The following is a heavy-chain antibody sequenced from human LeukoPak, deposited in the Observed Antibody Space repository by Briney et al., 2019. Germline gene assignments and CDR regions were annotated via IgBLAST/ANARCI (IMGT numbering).Heavy chain of an antibody. CDR1: GFTVSSNY. Sequence: GGSLRLSCAASGFTVSSNYMSWVRQAPGKGLEWVSLIYSGGDTYYADSVTGRFNISRDNSKNTLYLQRNSLRVEDTAVYYCARGYGVDYWGQGTLVTVSS. D-gene: IGHD4-17*01. J-gene: IGHJ4*02. CDR2: IYSGGDT. CDR3: ARGYGVDY. V-gene: IGHV3-66*01.